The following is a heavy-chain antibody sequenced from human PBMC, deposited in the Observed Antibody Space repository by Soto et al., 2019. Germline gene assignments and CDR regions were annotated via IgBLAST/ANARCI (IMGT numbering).Heavy chain of an antibody. CDR1: GGSFSGYY. Sequence: QVQLQQWGAGLLKPSETLSLTCAVYGGSFSGYYWSWIRQPPGKGLEWIGEINHSGSTNYNPSLKSRVTISVDTSKNQFSLKLSSVTAADTAVYYCEILVGATTRFDYWGQGTLVTVSS. CDR3: EILVGATTRFDY. V-gene: IGHV4-34*01. J-gene: IGHJ4*02. D-gene: IGHD1-26*01. CDR2: INHSGST.